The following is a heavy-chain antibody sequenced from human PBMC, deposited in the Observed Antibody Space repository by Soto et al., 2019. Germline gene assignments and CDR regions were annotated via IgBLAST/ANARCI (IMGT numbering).Heavy chain of an antibody. D-gene: IGHD3-3*01. CDR2: IYYSGST. J-gene: IGHJ6*02. Sequence: SESLSLTCTVSGGSISSSSYYWGWIRQPPGKGLEWIGSIYYSGSTYYNPSLKSRVTISVDTSKNQFSLKLSSVTAADTAVYYCARITRFLEWLLPYYYYGMDVCGQGTTVT. CDR3: ARITRFLEWLLPYYYYGMDV. CDR1: GGSISSSSYY. V-gene: IGHV4-39*01.